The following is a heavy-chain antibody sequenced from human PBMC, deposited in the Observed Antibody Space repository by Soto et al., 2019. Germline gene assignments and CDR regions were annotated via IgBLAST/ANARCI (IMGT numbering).Heavy chain of an antibody. J-gene: IGHJ6*02. CDR3: ARDKGRYDSGMDV. CDR1: GGSISGYY. D-gene: IGHD3-9*01. CDR2: TFYSGST. Sequence: SETLSLTCTVSGGSISGYYWSWIRQPPGKALEWIGYTFYSGSTKYNPSLKSRATISVDTSKTHFSLNLSSVTTADTAAYYCARDKGRYDSGMDVWGQGTTVTVSS. V-gene: IGHV4-59*01.